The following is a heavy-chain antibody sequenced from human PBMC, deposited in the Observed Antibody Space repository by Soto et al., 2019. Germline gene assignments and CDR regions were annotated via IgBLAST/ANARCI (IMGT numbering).Heavy chain of an antibody. CDR2: MNPNSGNT. V-gene: IGHV1-8*01. Sequence: ASVKVSCKASGYTFTSYDINWVRQATGQGLEWMGWMNPNSGNTGYAQKFQGRVTMTRNTSISTAYMELSSLRSEDTAVYYCARGTVPAAMLDYYYYYYMDVWGKGTTVTVSS. CDR3: ARGTVPAAMLDYYYYYYMDV. D-gene: IGHD2-2*01. J-gene: IGHJ6*03. CDR1: GYTFTSYD.